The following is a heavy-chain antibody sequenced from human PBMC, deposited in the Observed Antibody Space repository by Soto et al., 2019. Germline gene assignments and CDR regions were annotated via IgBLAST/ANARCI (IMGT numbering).Heavy chain of an antibody. J-gene: IGHJ3*02. CDR1: GYTFTSYG. D-gene: IGHD3-10*01. CDR3: ARDGPMDRAFDI. CDR2: ISAYNGNT. Sequence: ASVKVSCKASGYTFTSYGISWMRQAPGQGLEWMGWISAYNGNTNYAQKIQGRVTMTTDTSTSTAYMELRSLRSDVTAVYYCARDGPMDRAFDIWGQGTMVTVSS. V-gene: IGHV1-18*01.